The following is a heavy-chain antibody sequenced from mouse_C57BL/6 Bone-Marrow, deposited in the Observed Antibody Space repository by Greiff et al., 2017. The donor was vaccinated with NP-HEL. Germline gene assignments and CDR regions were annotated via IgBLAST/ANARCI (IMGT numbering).Heavy chain of an antibody. D-gene: IGHD3-2*02. CDR2: ISYDGSN. Sequence: EVQLQESGPGLVKPSQSLSLTCSVTGYSITSGYYWNWIRQFPGNKLEWMGYISYDGSNNYNPSLKNRISITRDTSKNQFFLKLNSVTTEDTATYYCARDPDSSGSWFAYWGQGTLVTVSA. V-gene: IGHV3-6*01. J-gene: IGHJ3*01. CDR3: ARDPDSSGSWFAY. CDR1: GYSITSGYY.